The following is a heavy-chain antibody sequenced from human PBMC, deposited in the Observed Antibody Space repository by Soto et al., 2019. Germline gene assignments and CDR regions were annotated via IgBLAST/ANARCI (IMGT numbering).Heavy chain of an antibody. Sequence: SVKVSCKASGGTFSSYAISWVRQAPGQGLEWMGGIIPIFGTANYAQKFQGRVTITADESTSTAYMELSSLRSEDTAVYYCARGVIAASPTLLTFPTMGFDYWGRG. D-gene: IGHD6-6*01. CDR1: GGTFSSYA. V-gene: IGHV1-69*13. CDR3: ARGVIAASPTLLTFPTMGFDY. CDR2: IIPIFGTA. J-gene: IGHJ4*02.